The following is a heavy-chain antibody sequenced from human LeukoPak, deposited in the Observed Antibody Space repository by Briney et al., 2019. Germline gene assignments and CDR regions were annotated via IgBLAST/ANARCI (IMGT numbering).Heavy chain of an antibody. CDR3: FRIAARRWFDP. Sequence: PSETLSLTCTVSGGSISSGSYYWSWIRQPAGKGLEWIGRIYTSGSTSYNPSLKSRVTISVDTSKNQFSLKLNSETAADTAVYYCFRIAARRWFDPWGQGTLVTVSS. D-gene: IGHD6-6*01. J-gene: IGHJ5*02. CDR2: IYTSGST. CDR1: GGSISSGSYY. V-gene: IGHV4-61*02.